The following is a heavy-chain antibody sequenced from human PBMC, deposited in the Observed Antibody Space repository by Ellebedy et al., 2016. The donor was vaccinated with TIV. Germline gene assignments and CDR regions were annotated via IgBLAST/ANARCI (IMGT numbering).Heavy chain of an antibody. V-gene: IGHV6-1*01. Sequence: SETLSLTCVLSGDSVSTDIGWNWIRPSPSRGLEWLGRTYYRSKWNNDYAVSLKSRITINPDPSKNQFSLQLNSVIPDDTAVYYCARGWFGSGMGVWGQGTTVTVSS. CDR1: GDSVSTDIG. J-gene: IGHJ6*02. CDR2: TYYRSKWNN. D-gene: IGHD3-16*01. CDR3: ARGWFGSGMGV.